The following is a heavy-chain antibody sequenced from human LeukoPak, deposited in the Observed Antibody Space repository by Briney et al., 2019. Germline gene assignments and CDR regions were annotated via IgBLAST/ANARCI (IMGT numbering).Heavy chain of an antibody. CDR3: VRGGWELDY. Sequence: GGSLRLSCAASGFTVRDLWMAWFRQAQGKGLEWVAHIKEDGTAKYYADSVRGRFTIFKDDDRNSLSLQMNSLRVEDTAVYYCVRGGWELDYWGQGTLVTVAS. CDR1: GFTVRDLW. CDR2: IKEDGTAK. V-gene: IGHV3-7*03. J-gene: IGHJ4*02. D-gene: IGHD4-23*01.